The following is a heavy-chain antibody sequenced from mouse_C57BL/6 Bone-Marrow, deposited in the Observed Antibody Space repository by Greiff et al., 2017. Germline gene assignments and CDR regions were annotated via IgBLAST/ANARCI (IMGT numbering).Heavy chain of an antibody. CDR3: VSPTTVVAKDYAMDY. CDR2: IRSKSNNYAT. CDR1: GFSFNTYA. Sequence: EVHLVESGGGLVQPKGSLKLSCAASGFSFNTYAMNWVRQAPGKGLEWVARIRSKSNNYATYYADSVKDRFTISRDDSESMLYLQMNNLKTEDTAMYYCVSPTTVVAKDYAMDYWGQGTSVTVSS. V-gene: IGHV10-1*01. D-gene: IGHD1-1*01. J-gene: IGHJ4*01.